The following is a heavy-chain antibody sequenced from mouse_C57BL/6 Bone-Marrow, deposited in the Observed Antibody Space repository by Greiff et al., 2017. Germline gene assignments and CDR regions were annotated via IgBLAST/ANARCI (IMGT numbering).Heavy chain of an antibody. V-gene: IGHV2-2*01. CDR2: IWSGGST. D-gene: IGHD2-4*01. CDR1: GFSLTSYG. Sequence: QVQLQQSGPGLVQPSQSLSLSCTASGFSLTSYGVHWVRQSPGKGLEWLGDIWSGGSTDYNAAFISRLSISKDNSKSQVIFKMNSLQADDTAIYYCAKGGLRRFAYWGQGTLVTVSA. CDR3: AKGGLRRFAY. J-gene: IGHJ3*01.